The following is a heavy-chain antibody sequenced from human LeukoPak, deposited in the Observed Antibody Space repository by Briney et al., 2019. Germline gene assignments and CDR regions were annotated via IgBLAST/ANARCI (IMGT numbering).Heavy chain of an antibody. J-gene: IGHJ4*02. V-gene: IGHV1-2*06. CDR2: INPKSGGT. D-gene: IGHD2-15*01. CDR3: MREVGDIRYCSGGNCYVDH. Sequence: GASVKVSCKASGYTFTGYYIHWVRQAPGQGLEWMGRINPKSGGTNYAQTFQGRVTMTRDTSISTAYMELSRLRSDDMAIYYCMREVGDIRYCSGGNCYVDHWGQGTLVTVSS. CDR1: GYTFTGYY.